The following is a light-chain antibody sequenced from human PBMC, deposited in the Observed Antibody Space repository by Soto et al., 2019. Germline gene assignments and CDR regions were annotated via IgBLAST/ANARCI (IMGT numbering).Light chain of an antibody. CDR1: SSNIGAGYD. J-gene: IGLJ2*01. V-gene: IGLV1-40*01. Sequence: QCVLTQAPSGSGAPGERGTISCTGSSSNIGAGYDVHWYQQLPGRAPKLLIYGNTNRPSGVPDRFSGSKSGTSASLAITGLQAEDEADYYCLSLARSPSVVFGGGTKVTVL. CDR2: GNT. CDR3: LSLARSPSVV.